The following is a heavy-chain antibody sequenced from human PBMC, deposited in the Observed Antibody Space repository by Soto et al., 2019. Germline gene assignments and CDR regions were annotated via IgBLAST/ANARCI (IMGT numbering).Heavy chain of an antibody. D-gene: IGHD3-16*01. CDR1: GDSISGGGYY. V-gene: IGHV4-31*03. Sequence: QVQLLESGPGLVKPSQTLSLTCTVSGDSISGGGYYWSWIRQHPGQGLEWIGHIYYTGSSYYNPSLPSRVAISLETSKNQFSMRLSSVTAADTAVYYCASDAVRWGPGGSFDYWGQGTLVTVSS. CDR3: ASDAVRWGPGGSFDY. CDR2: IYYTGSS. J-gene: IGHJ4*02.